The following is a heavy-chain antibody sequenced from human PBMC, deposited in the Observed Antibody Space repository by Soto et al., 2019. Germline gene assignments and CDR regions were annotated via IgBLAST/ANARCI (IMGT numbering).Heavy chain of an antibody. CDR2: IIPIFGTA. D-gene: IGHD3-16*01. CDR3: ARGGRVYVWFNDF. J-gene: IGHJ4*02. CDR1: GGIFSSYA. V-gene: IGHV1-69*01. Sequence: QEQLVQSGAEVKKPGSSVKVSCKASGGIFSSYAISWVRQAPGQGLEWMGGIIPIFGTANYAQKFQGRVTITANESTDTASMDLSSLKAENTAIYYWARGGRVYVWFNDFWGQGTLVTVSS.